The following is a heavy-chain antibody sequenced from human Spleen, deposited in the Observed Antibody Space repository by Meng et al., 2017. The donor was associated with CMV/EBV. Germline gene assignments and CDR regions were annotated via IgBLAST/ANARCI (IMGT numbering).Heavy chain of an antibody. CDR1: GFTFSSHS. CDR3: ARGVDDWLNLFDT. D-gene: IGHD3-9*01. J-gene: IGHJ5*02. Sequence: EVQLVASGGGLVMPGGSLRFSWAASGFTFSSHSMNWVRQAPGKGLEWVSSISSSSSYIYYADSVKGRFTISRDNAKNSLYLQMNSLRAEDTAVYYCARGVDDWLNLFDTWGQGTLVTVAS. V-gene: IGHV3-21*01. CDR2: ISSSSSYI.